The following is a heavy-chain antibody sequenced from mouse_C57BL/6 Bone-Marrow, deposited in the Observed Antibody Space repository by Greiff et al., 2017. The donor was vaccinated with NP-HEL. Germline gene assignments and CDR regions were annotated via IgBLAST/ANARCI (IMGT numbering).Heavy chain of an antibody. J-gene: IGHJ2*01. Sequence: EVKLVESGGGLVKPGGSLKLSCAASGFTFSSYAMSWVRQTPEKRLEWVATISDGGSYTYYPDNVKGRFTISRDNAKNNLYLQMSHLKSEDTAMYYCARDRLLRIWGQGTTLTVSS. CDR1: GFTFSSYA. CDR2: ISDGGSYT. D-gene: IGHD3-2*02. V-gene: IGHV5-4*01. CDR3: ARDRLLRI.